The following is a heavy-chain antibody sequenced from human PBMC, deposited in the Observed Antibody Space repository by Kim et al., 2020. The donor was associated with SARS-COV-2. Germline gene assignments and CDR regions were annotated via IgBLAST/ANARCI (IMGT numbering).Heavy chain of an antibody. J-gene: IGHJ6*02. D-gene: IGHD6-13*01. V-gene: IGHV5-51*01. CDR1: GYSFTSYW. Sequence: GESLKISCKGSGYSFTSYWIGWVRQMPGKGLEWMGIIYPGDSDTRYSPSFQGQVTISADKSISTAYLQWSSLKASDTAMYYCARRGRIYSSSWGYYYYYGMDVWGQGTTVTVSS. CDR2: IYPGDSDT. CDR3: ARRGRIYSSSWGYYYYYGMDV.